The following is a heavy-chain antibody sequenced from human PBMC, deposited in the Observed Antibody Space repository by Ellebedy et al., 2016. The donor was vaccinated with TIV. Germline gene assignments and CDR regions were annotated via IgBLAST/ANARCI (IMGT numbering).Heavy chain of an antibody. CDR1: GYTLTELS. Sequence: AASVKVSCKVFGYTLTELSIHWVRQAPGKGLEWMGGFDPEDGETIYAQKFQGRVTMTEETSTDTAYMERSSLRSEDPAVYYCAVTMRVVGGDAFDIWGQGTLVTVSS. CDR3: AVTMRVVGGDAFDI. CDR2: FDPEDGET. V-gene: IGHV1-24*01. J-gene: IGHJ3*02. D-gene: IGHD3-22*01.